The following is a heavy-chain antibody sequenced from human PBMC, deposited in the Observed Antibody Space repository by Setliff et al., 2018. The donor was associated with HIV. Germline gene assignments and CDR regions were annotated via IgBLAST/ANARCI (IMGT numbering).Heavy chain of an antibody. CDR1: EYTFTDYF. D-gene: IGHD6-19*01. J-gene: IGHJ4*02. Sequence: ASVKVSCKASEYTFTDYFIHWVRQAPGQGLEWMGWISSYNGNTKYAQKVQDRVTMTKDTSTSTAYMELRSLRSDDTAVYYCARVSHSGWFFDWWGQGSLVTVSS. CDR2: ISSYNGNT. CDR3: ARVSHSGWFFDW. V-gene: IGHV1-18*04.